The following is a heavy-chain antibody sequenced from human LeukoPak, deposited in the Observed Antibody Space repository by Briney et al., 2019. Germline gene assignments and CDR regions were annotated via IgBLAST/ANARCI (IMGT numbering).Heavy chain of an antibody. CDR1: GGSISSGSYY. Sequence: SEALSLTCTVSGGSISSGSYYWSWIRQPAGKGLEWIGRIYTSGSTNYNPSLKSRVTISVDTSKNQFSLKLSSVTAADSAVYYCARDTDYFDYWGQGTLVTVSS. J-gene: IGHJ4*02. CDR3: ARDTDYFDY. CDR2: IYTSGST. V-gene: IGHV4-61*02.